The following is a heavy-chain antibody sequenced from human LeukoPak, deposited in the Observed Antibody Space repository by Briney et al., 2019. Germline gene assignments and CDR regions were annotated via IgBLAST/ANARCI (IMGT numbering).Heavy chain of an antibody. D-gene: IGHD6-6*01. CDR1: GFTFDDYA. CDR3: AKDIGGYSSSGSFDY. J-gene: IGHJ4*02. CDR2: ISWNSGSI. V-gene: IGHV3-9*01. Sequence: GGSLRLSCAASGFTFDDYAMHWVRQAPGKGLEWVSGISWNSGSIGYADSVKGRFTISRDNAKNSLYLQMNSLRAEDTALYYCAKDIGGYSSSGSFDYWGQGTLVTVSS.